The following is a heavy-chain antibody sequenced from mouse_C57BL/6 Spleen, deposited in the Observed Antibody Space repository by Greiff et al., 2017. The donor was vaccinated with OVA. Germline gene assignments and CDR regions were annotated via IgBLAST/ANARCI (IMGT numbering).Heavy chain of an antibody. CDR2: IYPGSGST. Sequence: QVQLQQSGAELVKPGASVKMSCKASGYTFTSYWITWVKQRPGQGLEWIGDIYPGSGSTNYNEKFKSKATLTVDTSSSTAYMQLSSLTSENSAVYYCARGGQLDYAMDYWGQGTSVTVSS. D-gene: IGHD3-2*01. J-gene: IGHJ4*01. CDR1: GYTFTSYW. V-gene: IGHV1-55*01. CDR3: ARGGQLDYAMDY.